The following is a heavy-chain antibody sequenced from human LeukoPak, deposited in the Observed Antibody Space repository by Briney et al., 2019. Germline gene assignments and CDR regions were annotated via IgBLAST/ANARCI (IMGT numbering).Heavy chain of an antibody. V-gene: IGHV3-23*01. J-gene: IGHJ4*02. CDR3: AKGHSSIAAAGYFDY. Sequence: GGSLRLSCAASGFTFSSYAMSWVRQAPGKGLEWVAAISGSGGSTYYADSVKGRFTISRDNSKNTLYLQMNSLRAEDTAVYYCAKGHSSIAAAGYFDYWGQGTLVTVSS. D-gene: IGHD6-13*01. CDR2: ISGSGGST. CDR1: GFTFSSYA.